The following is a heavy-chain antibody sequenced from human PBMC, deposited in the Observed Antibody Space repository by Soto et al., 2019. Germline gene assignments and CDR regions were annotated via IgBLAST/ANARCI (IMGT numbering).Heavy chain of an antibody. CDR3: ARGDGIGGVIVDHYYYYGMDV. V-gene: IGHV5-51*01. CDR1: GYSFTSYW. Sequence: GESLKISCKGSGYSFTSYWIGWVRQMPGKGLEWMGIIYPGDSDTRYSPSFQGQVTISADKSISTAYLQWSSLKASDTAMYYCARGDGIGGVIVDHYYYYGMDVWGQGTTVTVSS. D-gene: IGHD3-16*02. CDR2: IYPGDSDT. J-gene: IGHJ6*02.